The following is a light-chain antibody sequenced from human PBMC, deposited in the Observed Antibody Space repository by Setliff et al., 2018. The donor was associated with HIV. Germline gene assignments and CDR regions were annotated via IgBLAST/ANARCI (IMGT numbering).Light chain of an antibody. V-gene: IGKV1-5*03. CDR3: QQSNSYSWT. Sequence: DIQMTQSPATLSASVGDRVTITCRASQSISNWLAWYQQKPGKAPKLLIYKASRLQNWVPSRFSGSGSGTEFTLTINSLQPDDFATYYCQQSNSYSWTFGQGTKVDIK. CDR2: KAS. CDR1: QSISNW. J-gene: IGKJ1*01.